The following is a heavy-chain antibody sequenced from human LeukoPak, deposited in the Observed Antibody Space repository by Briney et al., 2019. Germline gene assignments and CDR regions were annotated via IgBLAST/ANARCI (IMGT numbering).Heavy chain of an antibody. Sequence: SETLSLTCSVSGGSISSSDYYWGWIRQPPGKGLEWIGTMFYNGATKSNPSLSSRVTMSIDTSKNQFSLELRSVTAADTAVYYCAREARFALPVVGSGDYWGQGTLVTASS. CDR3: AREARFALPVVGSGDY. J-gene: IGHJ4*02. CDR1: GGSISSSDYY. V-gene: IGHV4-39*07. D-gene: IGHD6-19*01. CDR2: MFYNGAT.